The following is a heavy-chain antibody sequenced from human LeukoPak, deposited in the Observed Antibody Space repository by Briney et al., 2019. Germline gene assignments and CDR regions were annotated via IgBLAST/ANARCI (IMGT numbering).Heavy chain of an antibody. CDR2: ISGSGGST. V-gene: IGHV3-23*01. D-gene: IGHD6-13*01. CDR3: AKDGPSSSWSQAEYFQH. CDR1: GFTFSSYA. Sequence: GGSLRLSCAASGFTFSSYAMSWVRQAPGKGLEWVSAISGSGGSTYYADSVKGRFTISRDNSKNTLYLQMNSLRAEDTAVYYCAKDGPSSSWSQAEYFQHWGQGTLVTVSS. J-gene: IGHJ1*01.